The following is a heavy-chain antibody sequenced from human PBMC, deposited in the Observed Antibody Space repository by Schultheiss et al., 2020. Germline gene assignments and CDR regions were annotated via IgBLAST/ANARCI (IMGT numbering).Heavy chain of an antibody. CDR2: IYYSGST. CDR3: AREGDGYSD. CDR1: GGSISSYY. Sequence: ESLKISCTVSGGSISSYYWGWIRQPPGKGLEWIGSIYYSGSTYYNPSLKSRVTISVDTSKNQFSLKLSSVTAADTAVYYCAREGDGYSDWGQGTLVTVSS. D-gene: IGHD5-24*01. J-gene: IGHJ4*02. V-gene: IGHV4-39*07.